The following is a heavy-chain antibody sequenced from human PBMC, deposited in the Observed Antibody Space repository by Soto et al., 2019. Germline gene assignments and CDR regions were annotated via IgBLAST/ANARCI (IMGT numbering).Heavy chain of an antibody. CDR3: ARGRRLDFWSASGSRRFDP. J-gene: IGHJ5*02. D-gene: IGHD3-3*01. Sequence: SETLSLTCAVYGGSFSGYYWSWIRQPPGKGLEWIGEINHSGSTNYNPSLKSRVTISVDTSKNQFSLKLSSVTAADTAVYYCARGRRLDFWSASGSRRFDPWGQGTLVTVSS. CDR1: GGSFSGYY. V-gene: IGHV4-34*01. CDR2: INHSGST.